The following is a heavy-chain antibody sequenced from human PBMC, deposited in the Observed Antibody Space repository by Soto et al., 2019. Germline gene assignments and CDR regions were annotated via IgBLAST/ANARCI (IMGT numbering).Heavy chain of an antibody. V-gene: IGHV3-23*01. CDR2: SGSGDNT. J-gene: IGHJ4*02. CDR1: GFTFSNYV. CDR3: AKLPLVLALGFDY. Sequence: PGGSLRLSCAASGFTFSNYVISGSGDNTYYADSVKGRFTISRDNSKNTLFLQMNSLRAEDTAVYYCAKLPLVLALGFDYWGQGTLVTVSS.